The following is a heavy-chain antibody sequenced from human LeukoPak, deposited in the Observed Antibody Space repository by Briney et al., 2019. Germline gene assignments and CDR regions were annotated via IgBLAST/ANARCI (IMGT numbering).Heavy chain of an antibody. J-gene: IGHJ6*02. V-gene: IGHV4-34*01. CDR2: INHSGST. Sequence: SETLSLTCAVYGGSFSGYYWSWIRQPPGKGLEGIGEINHSGSTNYNPSLKSRVTISVDTSKNQFSLKLSSVTAADTAVYYCASQARYYGMDVWGQGTTVTVSS. CDR3: ASQARYYGMDV. CDR1: GGSFSGYY.